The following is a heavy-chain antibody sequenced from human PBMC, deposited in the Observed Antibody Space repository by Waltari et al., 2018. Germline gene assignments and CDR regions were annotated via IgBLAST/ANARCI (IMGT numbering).Heavy chain of an antibody. CDR1: GYTFPGYY. J-gene: IGHJ4*02. CDR2: INPNSGGT. V-gene: IGHV1-2*02. D-gene: IGHD1-26*01. Sequence: QVQLVQSGAEVKKPGASVKVSCKASGYTFPGYYMHWVRQAPGQGLEWMGWINPNSGGTNYAQKFQGRVTMTRDTSISTAYMELSRLRSDDTAVYYCARGREWERPEFYFDYWGQGTLVTVSS. CDR3: ARGREWERPEFYFDY.